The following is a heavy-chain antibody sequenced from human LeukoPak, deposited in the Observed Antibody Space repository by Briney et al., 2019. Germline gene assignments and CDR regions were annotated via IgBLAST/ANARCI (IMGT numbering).Heavy chain of an antibody. CDR1: GGSISSYY. Sequence: SETLSLTCTVSGGSISSYYWSWIRQPAGKGLEWIGRIYTSGSTNYNPSLKSRVTISVDKSKNQFSLKLSSVTAAVTAVYYCARDAVHYYGSGSYYADDYWGQGTLVTVSS. D-gene: IGHD3-10*01. J-gene: IGHJ4*02. CDR3: ARDAVHYYGSGSYYADDY. CDR2: IYTSGST. V-gene: IGHV4-4*07.